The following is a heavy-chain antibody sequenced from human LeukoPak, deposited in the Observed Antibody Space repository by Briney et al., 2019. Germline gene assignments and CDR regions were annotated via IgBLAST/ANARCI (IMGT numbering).Heavy chain of an antibody. V-gene: IGHV1-18*04. CDR1: GYTFTSYG. D-gene: IGHD5-12*01. CDR3: ARDIDSGYDSLWNWFDP. Sequence: AAVKDSCMSSGYTFTSYGISGVGPAPGQGLEWMGWISAYNGNTNYAQKFQGRVTMTTDTSTSTAYMELRSMRSDDTAVYYCARDIDSGYDSLWNWFDPWGQGTRVTVSS. J-gene: IGHJ5*02. CDR2: ISAYNGNT.